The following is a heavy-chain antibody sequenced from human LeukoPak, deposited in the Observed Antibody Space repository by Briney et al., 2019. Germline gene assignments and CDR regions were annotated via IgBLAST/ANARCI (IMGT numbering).Heavy chain of an antibody. D-gene: IGHD3-16*02. CDR2: INPNRGGT. CDR3: ARGAYDYVWGNYRYTNDAFDF. CDR1: GGTFSNYA. J-gene: IGHJ3*01. Sequence: ASVKVSCKTSGGTFSNYAISWVRQAPGQGLEWMGWINPNRGGTKYAQKFQGRVTMTRDPSVSTAYMELSSLRSDDTAVYYCARGAYDYVWGNYRYTNDAFDFWGQGTMVTVSS. V-gene: IGHV1-2*02.